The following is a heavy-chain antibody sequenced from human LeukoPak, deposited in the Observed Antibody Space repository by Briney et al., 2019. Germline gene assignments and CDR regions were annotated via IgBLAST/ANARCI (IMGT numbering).Heavy chain of an antibody. D-gene: IGHD3-16*01. CDR3: TSALNLVLGELLGY. CDR1: GFIFSKAW. J-gene: IGHJ4*02. CDR2: IKPKTDDGTT. V-gene: IGHV3-15*01. Sequence: PGGSLRLSCAASGFIFSKAWMAWVRQAPGKGLEWVGDIKPKTDDGTTDYAAPVKGRFTISRDDSKSTLYLQMNSLNTEDTAAYFCTSALNLVLGELLGYWGQGTLVTVSS.